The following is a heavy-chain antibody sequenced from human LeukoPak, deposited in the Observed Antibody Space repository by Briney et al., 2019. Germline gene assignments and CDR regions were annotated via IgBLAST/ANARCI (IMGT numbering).Heavy chain of an antibody. CDR2: IYYSGST. CDR1: GGSISSYY. J-gene: IGHJ6*02. V-gene: IGHV4-59*08. Sequence: SETLSLTCTVSGGSISSYYWSWIRQPPGKGLEWIGYIYYSGSTNYNPSLKSRVTISVDTSKNQFSLKLSSVTAADTAVYYCARSYYYGMDVWGQGATVTVSS. CDR3: ARSYYYGMDV.